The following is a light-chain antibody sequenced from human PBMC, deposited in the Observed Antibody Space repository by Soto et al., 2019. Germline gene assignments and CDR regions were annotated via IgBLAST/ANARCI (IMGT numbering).Light chain of an antibody. Sequence: EIVLTQSPGTLSLSPGERATLSCRASQSVSSSYLAWYQQKPGQAPRLLIYGASSRATGIPDRFSGSGSGTGFTLTISRLEPEDFAVYFCQQYGRSPPFTFGQGTKVEIK. J-gene: IGKJ2*01. CDR1: QSVSSSY. CDR2: GAS. CDR3: QQYGRSPPFT. V-gene: IGKV3-20*01.